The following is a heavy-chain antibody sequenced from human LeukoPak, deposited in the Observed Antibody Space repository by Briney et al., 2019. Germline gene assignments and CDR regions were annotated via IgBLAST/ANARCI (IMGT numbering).Heavy chain of an antibody. CDR1: GGTFSSYA. CDR2: IIPILGIA. Sequence: GASVKVSCKASGGTFSSYAISWVRQAPGQGLEWMGRIIPILGIANYAQKFQGRVTITADKSTSTAYMELSSLRSEDTAVYYCAREKLRAGGVGATFNFACYYFDYWGQGTLVTVSS. D-gene: IGHD1-26*01. CDR3: AREKLRAGGVGATFNFACYYFDY. J-gene: IGHJ4*02. V-gene: IGHV1-69*04.